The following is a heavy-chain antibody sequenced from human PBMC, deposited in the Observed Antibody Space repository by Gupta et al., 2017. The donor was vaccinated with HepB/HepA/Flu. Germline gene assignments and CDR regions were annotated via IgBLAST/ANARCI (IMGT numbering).Heavy chain of an antibody. J-gene: IGHJ5*02. Sequence: QVQLQQWGAGLLQPSETLSLTCAVYGGSFSGYYWSCIRQPPGKGLEWIGEINHSGSTNYNPSLKSRVTISVDTSKNQFSLKLSSVTAADTAVYYCARANTMVRGVITDWSHHNWFDPWGQGTLVTVSS. CDR3: ARANTMVRGVITDWSHHNWFDP. D-gene: IGHD3-10*01. CDR1: GGSFSGYY. V-gene: IGHV4-34*01. CDR2: INHSGST.